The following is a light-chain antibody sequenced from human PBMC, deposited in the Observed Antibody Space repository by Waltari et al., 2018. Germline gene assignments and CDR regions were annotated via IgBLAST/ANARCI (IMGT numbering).Light chain of an antibody. CDR3: SSYTSSNTVI. V-gene: IGLV2-14*01. J-gene: IGLJ2*01. Sequence: QSALTQPASVSGSPGQSITISCPGTSSYVGGYNYVSWYQQYPGKVPKLMIYDVSKWPSGVSNRFSGSKSGNTASLTISGLQAEDEADYYCSSYTSSNTVIFGGGTKLTVL. CDR2: DVS. CDR1: SSYVGGYNY.